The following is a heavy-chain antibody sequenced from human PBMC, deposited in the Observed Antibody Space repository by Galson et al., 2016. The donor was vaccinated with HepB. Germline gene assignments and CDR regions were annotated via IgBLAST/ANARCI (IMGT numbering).Heavy chain of an antibody. J-gene: IGHJ4*02. CDR1: GFVVSSNY. Sequence: SLRLSCAASGFVVSSNYMNWVRQAPGKGLQWVSLIFTNGSTYYADSVKGRFTISRDTSKNTVYLHMTNLRAEDTAVYHCARDSADAGFFDYWGQGTVVIVSS. D-gene: IGHD2-15*01. V-gene: IGHV3-53*01. CDR3: ARDSADAGFFDY. CDR2: IFTNGST.